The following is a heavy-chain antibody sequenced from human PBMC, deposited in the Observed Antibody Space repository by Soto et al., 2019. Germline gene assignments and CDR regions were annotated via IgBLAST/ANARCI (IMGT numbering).Heavy chain of an antibody. D-gene: IGHD6-6*01. Sequence: PGGSLRLSCAASGFTFSSYGMHWVRQAPGKGLEWVAVISYDGSNKYYADSVKGRFTISRDNSKNTLYLQMNSLRAEDTAVYYCAKDLRSLGLDYWGQGTLVTVSS. CDR2: ISYDGSNK. J-gene: IGHJ4*02. CDR3: AKDLRSLGLDY. CDR1: GFTFSSYG. V-gene: IGHV3-30*18.